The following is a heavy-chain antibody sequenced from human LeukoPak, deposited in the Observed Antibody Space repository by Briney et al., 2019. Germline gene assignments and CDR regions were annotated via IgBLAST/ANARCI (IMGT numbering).Heavy chain of an antibody. Sequence: SETLSLTCAVSGGPINSSDWWSWVRQPPGKGLEWIGEIYHSGNTIYNPSLQSRVTISVDTSKNQFSLKLSSVTAADTAVYYCAITSGYCTNGVCYSAFDIWGQGTMVTVSS. J-gene: IGHJ3*02. D-gene: IGHD2-8*01. CDR1: GGPINSSDW. V-gene: IGHV4-4*02. CDR2: IYHSGNT. CDR3: AITSGYCTNGVCYSAFDI.